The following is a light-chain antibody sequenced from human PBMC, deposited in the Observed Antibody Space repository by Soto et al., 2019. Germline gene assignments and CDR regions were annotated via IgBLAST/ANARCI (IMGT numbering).Light chain of an antibody. CDR3: HQYNSYSRYT. CDR2: KAS. Sequence: DIPMTQSPSTLSASVGDRVTITCRASQSISSRLAWYQQKPGKAPKLLIYKASSLESGVRSRCRGSGSGTDFTLTMSSLQADGFSTYCCHQYNSYSRYTFGQGTKLEIK. CDR1: QSISSR. V-gene: IGKV1-5*03. J-gene: IGKJ2*01.